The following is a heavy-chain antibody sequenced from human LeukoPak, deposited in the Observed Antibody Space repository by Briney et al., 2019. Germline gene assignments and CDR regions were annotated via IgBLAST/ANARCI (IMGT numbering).Heavy chain of an antibody. CDR1: GFTFSSYG. J-gene: IGHJ4*02. CDR2: ISYDGSNK. D-gene: IGHD6-13*01. CDR3: AKDRSSSWYWDY. V-gene: IGHV3-30*18. Sequence: GGSLRLSCAASGFTFSSYGMHWVRQAPGKGLEWVAVISYDGSNKYYADSVKGRFTISRDNSRNTLYLQMNSLRAEDTAVYYCAKDRSSSWYWDYWGQGTLVTVSS.